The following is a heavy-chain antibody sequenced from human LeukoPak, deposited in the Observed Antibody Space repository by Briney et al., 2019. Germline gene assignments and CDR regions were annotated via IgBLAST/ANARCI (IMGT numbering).Heavy chain of an antibody. CDR2: INPSGRST. D-gene: IGHD1-26*01. Sequence: ASVKVSCKASGYTFTSYYMHWVRQAPGQGLEWMGIINPSGRSTSYAQKFQGRATMTRDTSTSTVYMDLSSLRSEDTPVYYCARAMGPTTNAYYFDYWGQGTLVTVSS. CDR3: ARAMGPTTNAYYFDY. V-gene: IGHV1-46*01. CDR1: GYTFTSYY. J-gene: IGHJ4*02.